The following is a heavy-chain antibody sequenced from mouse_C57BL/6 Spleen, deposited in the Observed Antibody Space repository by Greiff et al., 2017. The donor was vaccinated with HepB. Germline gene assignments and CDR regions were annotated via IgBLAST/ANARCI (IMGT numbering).Heavy chain of an antibody. J-gene: IGHJ1*03. CDR1: GYTFTDYN. CDR2: INHNNGGT. V-gene: IGHV1-18*01. Sequence: EVHLVESGPELVKPGASVKIPCKASGYTFTDYNMDWVKQSHGKSLEWIGDINHNNGGTIYNQKFKGKATLTVDKSSSTAYMELRSLTSEDIAVYYCARGGLLYYYGSKGYFDVWGTGTTVTVSS. CDR3: ARGGLLYYYGSKGYFDV. D-gene: IGHD1-1*01.